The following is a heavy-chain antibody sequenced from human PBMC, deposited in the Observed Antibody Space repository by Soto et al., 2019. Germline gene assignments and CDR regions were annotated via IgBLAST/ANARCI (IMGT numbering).Heavy chain of an antibody. D-gene: IGHD2-8*01. J-gene: IGHJ5*02. CDR2: ISGSGGST. CDR1: GFTFSSYA. CDR3: AKDLVGGYCTNGVCYTGAPWFDP. V-gene: IGHV3-23*01. Sequence: GGSLRLSCAASGFTFSSYAMSWVRQAPGKGLEWVSAISGSGGSTYYADSVKGRFTISRDNSKNTLYLQMNSLRAEDTAVYYCAKDLVGGYCTNGVCYTGAPWFDPWGQGTLVTVSS.